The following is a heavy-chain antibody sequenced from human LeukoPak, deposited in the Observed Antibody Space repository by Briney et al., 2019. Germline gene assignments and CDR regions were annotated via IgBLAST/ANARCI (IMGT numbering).Heavy chain of an antibody. Sequence: PSETLSLTCAVYGGSFSGYYWSWIRQPPGKGLEWIGEINHSGSTNYNPSLKSRVTISVDTSKNQFSLKLSSVTAADTAVYYCARHSRTRYFQHWGQGTLVTVSS. CDR1: GGSFSGYY. J-gene: IGHJ1*01. CDR3: ARHSRTRYFQH. CDR2: INHSGST. V-gene: IGHV4-34*01. D-gene: IGHD1-26*01.